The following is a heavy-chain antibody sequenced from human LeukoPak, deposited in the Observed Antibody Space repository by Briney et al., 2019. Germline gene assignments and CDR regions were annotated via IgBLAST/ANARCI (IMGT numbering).Heavy chain of an antibody. J-gene: IGHJ1*01. CDR1: GDSISSDY. V-gene: IGHV4-4*08. CDR3: AGRGQRYFRD. Sequence: SETLSLTCTVSGDSISSDYWSWIRQPPGKGLEWIGYIYRFGNTDYNPSLMRRVTISLDPSKKQLSLNLTSVTAADTAVYYCAGRGQRYFRDWGQGTLVTVSS. CDR2: IYRFGNT.